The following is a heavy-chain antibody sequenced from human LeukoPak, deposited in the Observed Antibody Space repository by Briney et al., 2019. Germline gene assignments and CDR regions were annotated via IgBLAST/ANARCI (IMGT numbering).Heavy chain of an antibody. Sequence: ASVKVSCKASGYTFTSYGISWVRQAPGQGLEWMGWISAYNGNTDYAQKLQGRVTMTTDTSTSTAYMELRSLRSDDTAVYYCARAYSSGYYYWFDPWGQGTLVTVSS. CDR2: ISAYNGNT. CDR1: GYTFTSYG. J-gene: IGHJ5*02. V-gene: IGHV1-18*01. CDR3: ARAYSSGYYYWFDP. D-gene: IGHD3-22*01.